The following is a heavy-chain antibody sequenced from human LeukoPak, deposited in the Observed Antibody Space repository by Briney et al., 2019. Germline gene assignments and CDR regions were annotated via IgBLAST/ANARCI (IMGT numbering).Heavy chain of an antibody. CDR1: GDSVSTASNA. D-gene: IGHD6-25*01. Sequence: SQTLSLTCAISGDSVSTASNAWYWIRQSPSRGLEWLGRTYYRSKWYNDYAVSVKSRITINPDTSKNQFSLQLNSVTPEDTAVYYCARDIAAGVWFDPWGQGTLVTVSS. V-gene: IGHV6-1*01. CDR2: TYYRSKWYN. CDR3: ARDIAAGVWFDP. J-gene: IGHJ5*02.